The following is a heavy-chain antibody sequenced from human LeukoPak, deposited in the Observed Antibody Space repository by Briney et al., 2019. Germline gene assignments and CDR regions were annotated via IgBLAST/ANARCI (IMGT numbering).Heavy chain of an antibody. CDR1: GGTFSSYA. Sequence: GASVKVSCKASGGTFSSYAISWVRQAPGQGLEWMGWINPNSGGTNYAQKFQGRVTMTRDTSISTAYMELSRLRSDDTAVYYCARDQEGIAVPGTKGRAFDPWGQGTLVTVSS. CDR3: ARDQEGIAVPGTKGRAFDP. D-gene: IGHD6-19*01. CDR2: INPNSGGT. J-gene: IGHJ5*02. V-gene: IGHV1-2*02.